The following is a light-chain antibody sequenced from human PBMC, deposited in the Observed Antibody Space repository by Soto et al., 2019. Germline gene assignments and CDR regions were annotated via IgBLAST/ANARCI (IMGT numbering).Light chain of an antibody. CDR1: SCDVGGYNY. CDR2: EVS. CDR3: SSYAGSNNVV. V-gene: IGLV2-8*01. Sequence: QSALTQPPSASGSPGQSVTISCTGTSCDVGGYNYVSWYQQHPGKAPKLMIYEVSKRPSGVPDRFSGSKSGNTASLTVSGRQAEDEADYYCSSYAGSNNVVFGGGTKLTVL. J-gene: IGLJ2*01.